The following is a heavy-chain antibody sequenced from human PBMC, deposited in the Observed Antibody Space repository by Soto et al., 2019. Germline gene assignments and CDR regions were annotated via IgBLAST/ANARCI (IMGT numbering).Heavy chain of an antibody. J-gene: IGHJ6*02. CDR3: ALKVGATYYYYYGMDV. CDR1: GGTFSSYA. CDR2: IIPIFGTA. Sequence: ASVKVSCKASGGTFSSYAISWVRQAPGQGLEWMGGIIPIFGTANYAQKFQGRVTITADESTSTAYMELSSLRSEDTAVYYCALKVGATYYYYYGMDVWGQGTTVTVS. D-gene: IGHD1-26*01. V-gene: IGHV1-69*13.